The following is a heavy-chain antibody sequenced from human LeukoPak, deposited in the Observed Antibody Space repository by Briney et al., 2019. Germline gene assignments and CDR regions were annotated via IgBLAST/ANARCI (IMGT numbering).Heavy chain of an antibody. V-gene: IGHV3-30*18. CDR1: GFTFSDYG. CDR3: AKDSFSQNGIFDALDI. D-gene: IGHD1-1*01. J-gene: IGHJ3*02. CDR2: ISYDGTNK. Sequence: GRSLRLSCAASGFTFSDYGMHWVRQAPGKGLEWVAVISYDGTNKYYVDSVKGRFTISRDDSKNTLFLQMNSLRAEDTAIYYCAKDSFSQNGIFDALDIWGQGTMVTVYS.